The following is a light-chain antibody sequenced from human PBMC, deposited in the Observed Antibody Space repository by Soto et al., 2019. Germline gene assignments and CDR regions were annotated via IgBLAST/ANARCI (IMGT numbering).Light chain of an antibody. Sequence: QSVLTQPPSASGTPGQRVTISCSGSSSNNGSNTVNWYQQLPGTALKLLIYSNNQRPSGVPDRFSGSKSGTSASLAISGLQSDDEADYYCAAWDDSLNGYGFGSGTKVTVL. V-gene: IGLV1-44*01. CDR3: AAWDDSLNGYG. CDR2: SNN. J-gene: IGLJ1*01. CDR1: SSNNGSNT.